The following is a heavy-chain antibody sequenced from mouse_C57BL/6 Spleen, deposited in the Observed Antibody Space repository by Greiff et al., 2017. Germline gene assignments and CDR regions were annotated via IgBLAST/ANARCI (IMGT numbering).Heavy chain of an antibody. D-gene: IGHD2-2*01. V-gene: IGHV1-18*01. Sequence: DVQLQESGPELVKPGASVKIPCKASGYTFTDYNMDWVKQSHGKSLEWIGDINPNNGGTIYNKKFKGKATLYVDKSSSTAFMELRSLTSEDTAVYYCAIVGLDLLWLRHAMYYWGQGPSVTVSS. CDR3: AIVGLDLLWLRHAMYY. J-gene: IGHJ4*01. CDR2: INPNNGGT. CDR1: GYTFTDYN.